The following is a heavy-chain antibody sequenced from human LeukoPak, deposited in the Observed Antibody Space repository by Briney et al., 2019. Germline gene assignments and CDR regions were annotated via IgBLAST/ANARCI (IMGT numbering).Heavy chain of an antibody. Sequence: SETLSLTCTVSGGSISSYYWSWIRQPPGKGLEWIGYIYYSGSTNYNPSLKSRVTISVDTSKNQFSLKLSSVTAADTAVYYCARAMDYYGSGSYFEYFQHWGQGTLVTVSS. D-gene: IGHD3-10*01. V-gene: IGHV4-59*08. CDR3: ARAMDYYGSGSYFEYFQH. CDR2: IYYSGST. CDR1: GGSISSYY. J-gene: IGHJ1*01.